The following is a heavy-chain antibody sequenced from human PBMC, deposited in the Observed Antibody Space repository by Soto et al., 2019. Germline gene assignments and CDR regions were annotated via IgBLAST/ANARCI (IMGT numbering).Heavy chain of an antibody. CDR3: ASPRGLRFSVADVFDI. J-gene: IGHJ3*02. CDR2: IYDSGTT. V-gene: IGHV4-39*01. D-gene: IGHD3-3*01. CDR1: GGSISSSGFY. Sequence: QLQLQESGPGLVKPSETLSLTCIVSGGSISSSGFYWGWIRQPPGKGLEWIGSIYDSGTTYYNPFLKILVTISVVSSKIQISLWLTSVIAADAAVYYGASPRGLRFSVADVFDIWGQGTMVTVSS.